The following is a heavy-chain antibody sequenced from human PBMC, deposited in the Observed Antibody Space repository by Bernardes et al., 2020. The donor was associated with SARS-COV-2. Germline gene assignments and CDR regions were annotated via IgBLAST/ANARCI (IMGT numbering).Heavy chain of an antibody. V-gene: IGHV1-18*01. CDR3: ARVRYTSSSHWDFDL. CDR2: MSADSGDA. J-gene: IGHJ2*01. Sequence: ASVKVSCKASGYTFSTYGITWVRQAPGQGLEWMGWMSADSGDANYAQKLRGRVTMTTDTSTSTAYMDLRSLRSDDTAVYYCARVRYTSSSHWDFDLWGRGTLVTVSS. CDR1: GYTFSTYG. D-gene: IGHD6-6*01.